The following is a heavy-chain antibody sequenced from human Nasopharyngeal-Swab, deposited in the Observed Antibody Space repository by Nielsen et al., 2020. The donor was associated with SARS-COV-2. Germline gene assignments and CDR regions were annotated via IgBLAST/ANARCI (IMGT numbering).Heavy chain of an antibody. CDR3: ARGRKGSYFAAYDI. CDR2: INPSGGST. V-gene: IGHV1-46*01. Sequence: WVRQAPGQGLEWMGIINPSGGSTSYAQKFQGRVTMTRDTSTSTVYMELTSLRSDDTAVYYCARGRKGSYFAAYDIWGQGTMVTVSS. D-gene: IGHD3-10*01. J-gene: IGHJ3*02.